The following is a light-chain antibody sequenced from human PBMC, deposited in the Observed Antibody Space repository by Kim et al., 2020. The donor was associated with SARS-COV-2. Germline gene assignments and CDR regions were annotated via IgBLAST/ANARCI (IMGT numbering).Light chain of an antibody. V-gene: IGKV1-27*01. CDR3: QKYNSVPFT. CDR2: AAS. J-gene: IGKJ3*01. CDR1: QGISNY. Sequence: ASVGDRVTVTCRASQGISNYLAWYQQKPGKVPKLLIYAASTLQSGVPSRFSGSGSGTDFTLTISSLQPEDVATYYCQKYNSVPFTFGPGTKVDIK.